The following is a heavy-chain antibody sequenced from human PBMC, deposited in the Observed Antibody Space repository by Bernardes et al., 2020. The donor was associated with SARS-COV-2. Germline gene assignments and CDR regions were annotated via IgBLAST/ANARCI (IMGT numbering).Heavy chain of an antibody. CDR1: GFTFSSYT. Sequence: GGSLRLSCSASGFTFSSYTMNWVRQAPGTGLEWVSTITRNGRFIFYVESVNGRFTISRDNAKISLYLQMNSLISEEKAVYYCAKDKLGRSIVAAGTGPELWGQGTLGTV. J-gene: IGHJ4*02. V-gene: IGHV3-21*01. CDR3: AKDKLGRSIVAAGTGPEL. D-gene: IGHD6-13*01. CDR2: ITRNGRFI.